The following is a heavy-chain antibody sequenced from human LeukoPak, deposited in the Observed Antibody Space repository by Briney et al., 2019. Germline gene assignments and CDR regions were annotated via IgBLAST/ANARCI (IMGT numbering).Heavy chain of an antibody. J-gene: IGHJ3*02. V-gene: IGHV3-20*04. D-gene: IGHD4-17*01. CDR1: GFTFDDYG. CDR2: INWNGGST. CDR3: AGALTTVTTSAFDI. Sequence: GSLRLSCAASGFTFDDYGMSWVRQAPGKGLEWVSGINWNGGSTGYADSVKGRFTISRDNAKNSLYLQMNSLRAEDTALYYCAGALTTVTTSAFDIWGQGTMVTVS.